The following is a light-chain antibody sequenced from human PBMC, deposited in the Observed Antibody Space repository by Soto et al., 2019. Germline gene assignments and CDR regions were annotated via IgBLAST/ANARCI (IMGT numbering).Light chain of an antibody. CDR3: CSYAGGTSWV. V-gene: IGLV2-23*02. Sequence: QSALTQPASVSGSPGQSITISCTGTGSDVGSYILVSWYQQHPGKAPKLIIYEVSERPSGVSDRFSGSTSDNTASLTISGLQAEDEADYYCCSYAGGTSWVFGGGTKLTVL. J-gene: IGLJ3*02. CDR1: GSDVGSYIL. CDR2: EVS.